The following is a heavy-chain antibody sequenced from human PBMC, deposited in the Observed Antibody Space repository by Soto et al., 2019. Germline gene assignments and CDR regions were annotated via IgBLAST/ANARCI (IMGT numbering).Heavy chain of an antibody. CDR3: ARGRSSHYYYYYHMDV. D-gene: IGHD6-13*01. CDR2: INHSGST. J-gene: IGHJ6*03. V-gene: IGHV4-34*01. CDR1: GGSFSGYY. Sequence: PSETLSLTCAVYGGSFSGYYWSWIRQPPGKGLEWIGEINHSGSTNYNPSLKSRVTISVDTSKNQFSLKLSSVTAADTAVYYCARGRSSHYYYYYHMDVWGKGTTVTVSS.